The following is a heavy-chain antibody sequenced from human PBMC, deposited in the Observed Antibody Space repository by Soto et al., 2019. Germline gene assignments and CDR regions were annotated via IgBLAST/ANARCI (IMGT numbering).Heavy chain of an antibody. J-gene: IGHJ4*02. CDR3: ARPYDGEVFDY. V-gene: IGHV4-39*01. Sequence: PSETLSLTCTVSGGSISSSSYYWGWIRQPPGKGLEWIGSIYYSGSTYYNPSLKSRVTISVDTSKNQFSLKLSSVTAADTAVYYCARPYDGEVFDYWGQGTLVTVSS. D-gene: IGHD3-10*01. CDR1: GGSISSSSYY. CDR2: IYYSGST.